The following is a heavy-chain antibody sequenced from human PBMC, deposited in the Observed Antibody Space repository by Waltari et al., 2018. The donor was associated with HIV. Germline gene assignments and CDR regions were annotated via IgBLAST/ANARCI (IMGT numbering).Heavy chain of an antibody. Sequence: QVQLVQSGAEVKQHGSSVKVSCKASGGPFSSYAISWVRQARAQGLEWMGRIIPILGIAKHARKFHGRGTITADKSTSTAYMELSSMRSEDTAVYYCASPGDSIGRHDAFDIWGQGTMVTVSS. V-gene: IGHV1-69*04. CDR1: GGPFSSYA. CDR3: ASPGDSIGRHDAFDI. D-gene: IGHD3-22*01. J-gene: IGHJ3*02. CDR2: IIPILGIA.